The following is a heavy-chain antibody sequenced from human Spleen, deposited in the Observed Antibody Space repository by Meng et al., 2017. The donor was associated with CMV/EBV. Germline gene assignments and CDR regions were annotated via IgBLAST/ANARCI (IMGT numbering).Heavy chain of an antibody. CDR1: GYTFTGYY. V-gene: IGHV1-2*02. CDR2: IHPKSGGT. J-gene: IGHJ6*02. CDR3: ARSLLATSSYSYYIMDV. D-gene: IGHD5-12*01. Sequence: ASVKVSCKASGYTFTGYYMHWVRQAPGQGLEWMGWIHPKSGGTNYAQKFQGRVTMTRATSISTAYMELSGLRSDDTAVYYCARSLLATSSYSYYIMDVWGQGTTVTVSS.